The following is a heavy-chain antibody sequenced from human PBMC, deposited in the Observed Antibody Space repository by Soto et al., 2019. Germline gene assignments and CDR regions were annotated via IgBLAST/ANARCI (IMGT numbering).Heavy chain of an antibody. Sequence: QVQLQESGPGLVKPSQTLSLTCTVSGGSISSGDYYWSWIRQHPGKGLEWIGYIYYSGSTNYNPSLKSRVNISVDTSKNQFSLKLSSVTAADTAVYYCARDLAYYYGSGSYHYWGRGTLVTVSS. D-gene: IGHD3-10*01. V-gene: IGHV4-31*03. CDR1: GGSISSGDYY. CDR2: IYYSGST. J-gene: IGHJ4*02. CDR3: ARDLAYYYGSGSYHY.